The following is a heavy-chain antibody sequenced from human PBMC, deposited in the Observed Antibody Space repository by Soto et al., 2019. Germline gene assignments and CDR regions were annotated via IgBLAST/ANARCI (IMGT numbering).Heavy chain of an antibody. CDR1: GGSISSGGYS. V-gene: IGHV4-31*11. D-gene: IGHD3-9*01. J-gene: IGHJ3*01. CDR2: IYYSGST. Sequence: SETLSLTCAVSGGSISSGGYSWTWIRQHPGKGLEWIGYIYYSGSTYYNPSLKSRVTISVDTSKNQFSLKLSSVTAADTAIYYCASLNFDILTGYYAFDLWGQGTLVTVAS. CDR3: ASLNFDILTGYYAFDL.